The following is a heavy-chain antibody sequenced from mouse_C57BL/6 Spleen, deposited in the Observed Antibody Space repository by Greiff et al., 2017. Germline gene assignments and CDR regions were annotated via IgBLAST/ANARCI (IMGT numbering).Heavy chain of an antibody. J-gene: IGHJ3*01. CDR1: GFTFNTYA. V-gene: IGHV10-3*01. Sequence: EVKLVESGGGLVQPKGSLKLSCAASGFTFNTYAMHWVRQAPGKGLEWVARIRSKSSNYATYYADSVKDRFTISRDDSHSMLYLQMNNLKTEDTAMYVCERDSPNDYDVWFAYWGQGTLVTVSA. CDR2: IRSKSSNYAT. D-gene: IGHD2-4*01. CDR3: ERDSPNDYDVWFAY.